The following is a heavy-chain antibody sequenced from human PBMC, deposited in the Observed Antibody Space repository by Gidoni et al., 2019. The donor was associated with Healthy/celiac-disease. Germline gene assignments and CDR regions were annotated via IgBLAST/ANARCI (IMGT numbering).Heavy chain of an antibody. Sequence: QVQLQQWGAGLLKPSETLSLTCAVYGGSFSGYNWSWIRQPPGKGLEWIGEINHSGSTNYNPSLKSRVTISVDTSKNQFSLKLSSVTAADTAVYYCARGGVGATINFDYWGQGTLVTVSS. J-gene: IGHJ4*02. CDR3: ARGGVGATINFDY. V-gene: IGHV4-34*01. D-gene: IGHD1-26*01. CDR2: INHSGST. CDR1: GGSFSGYN.